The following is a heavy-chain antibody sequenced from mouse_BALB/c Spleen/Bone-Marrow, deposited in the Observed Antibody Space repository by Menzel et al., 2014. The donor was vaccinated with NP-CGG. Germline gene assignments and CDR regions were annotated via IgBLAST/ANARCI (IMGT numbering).Heavy chain of an antibody. Sequence: QVQLKDSGPGLVQPSQSLSITCTVSGFSLTSYGVHWVRQSPGMGLEWLGVIWSGGSTDYNAAFISRLSISKDNSKSQVFFKMNSLQANDTAIYYCARKGYGGYFDVWGAGTTVTVSS. CDR1: GFSLTSYG. CDR2: IWSGGST. J-gene: IGHJ1*01. CDR3: ARKGYGGYFDV. V-gene: IGHV2-2*02. D-gene: IGHD2-14*01.